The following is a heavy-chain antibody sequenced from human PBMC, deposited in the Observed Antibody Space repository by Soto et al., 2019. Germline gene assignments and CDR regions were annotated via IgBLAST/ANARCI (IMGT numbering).Heavy chain of an antibody. J-gene: IGHJ6*02. D-gene: IGHD6-19*01. CDR3: ASDFRTRGWFRQAGNFAMDV. CDR1: GYPYTNSY. CDR2: IHPNTGGT. Sequence: QVQLVQSGAEVRKPGASVKVSCKASGYPYTNSYMHWVRQAPGQGLEWMGWIHPNTGGTNYAQKCQGRVTMTRDTSVSTVYMELNRLTSDDTAIYFCASDFRTRGWFRQAGNFAMDVWGQGTTVTVS. V-gene: IGHV1-2*02.